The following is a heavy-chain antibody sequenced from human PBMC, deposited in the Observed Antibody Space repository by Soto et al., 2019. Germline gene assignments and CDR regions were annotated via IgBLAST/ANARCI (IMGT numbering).Heavy chain of an antibody. J-gene: IGHJ5*02. Sequence: SETLSLTCTVSGGSISSYYWSWIRQPPWKGLEWIGYIYYSGSTNYNPSLKSRVTISVDTSKNQFSLKLSSVTAADTAVYYCARAKAPLYSSSWYWFDPWGQGTLVTVSS. CDR2: IYYSGST. V-gene: IGHV4-59*08. CDR1: GGSISSYY. CDR3: ARAKAPLYSSSWYWFDP. D-gene: IGHD6-13*01.